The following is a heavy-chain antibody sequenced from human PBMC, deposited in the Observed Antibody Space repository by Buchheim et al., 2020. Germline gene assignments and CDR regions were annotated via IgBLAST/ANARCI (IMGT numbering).Heavy chain of an antibody. D-gene: IGHD6-19*01. CDR1: GFTFSSYE. Sequence: EVQLVESGGGLVQPGGSLRLSCAASGFTFSSYEMNWVRQAPGKGLEWVSYISSSGSTIYYADSVKGRFIISSDNAKNSLYLQMNSLRAEDTAVYYCARDWPRGSGWLGDVWGQGTT. J-gene: IGHJ6*02. V-gene: IGHV3-48*03. CDR2: ISSSGSTI. CDR3: ARDWPRGSGWLGDV.